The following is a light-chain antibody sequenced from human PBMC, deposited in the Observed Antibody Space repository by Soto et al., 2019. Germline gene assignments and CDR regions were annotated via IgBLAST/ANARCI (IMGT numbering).Light chain of an antibody. V-gene: IGKV3-20*01. CDR3: QQYVTSPWA. CDR2: GAS. J-gene: IGKJ1*01. Sequence: EIVLTQSPATLSLSPGERATLSFRASQSVSSSFLAWYQQKPGQAPRLLIYGASNRATGIPDRFSGSGSGTDFTLTISRLEPEDFAVYYCQQYVTSPWAFGQGTKVDIK. CDR1: QSVSSSF.